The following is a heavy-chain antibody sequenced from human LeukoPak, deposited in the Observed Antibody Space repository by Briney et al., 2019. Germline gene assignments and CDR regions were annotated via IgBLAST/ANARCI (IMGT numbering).Heavy chain of an antibody. J-gene: IGHJ4*02. CDR1: SGSFSGYY. CDR3: ATRPYYYDSSGYYYYYYFDY. CDR2: INHSGST. V-gene: IGHV4-34*01. D-gene: IGHD3-22*01. Sequence: SETLSLTCAVYSGSFSGYYWSWIRQPPGKGLEWIGEINHSGSTNYNPSLKSRVTISVDTSKNQFSLKLSSVTAADTAVYYCATRPYYYDSSGYYYYYYFDYWGQGTLVTVSS.